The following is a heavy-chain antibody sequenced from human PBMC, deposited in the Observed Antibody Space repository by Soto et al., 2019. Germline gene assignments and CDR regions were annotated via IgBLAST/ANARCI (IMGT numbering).Heavy chain of an antibody. Sequence: SETLSLTCTVSGGSISSSSYYWGWIRQPPGKGLEWIGSIYYSGSTYYNPSLKSRVTISVDTSKNQFSLKLSSVTAADTAVYYCARHEGVFPYYYYGMDVGGQGTTVTVSS. CDR1: GGSISSSSYY. J-gene: IGHJ6*02. V-gene: IGHV4-39*01. CDR2: IYYSGST. CDR3: ARHEGVFPYYYYGMDV. D-gene: IGHD3-10*01.